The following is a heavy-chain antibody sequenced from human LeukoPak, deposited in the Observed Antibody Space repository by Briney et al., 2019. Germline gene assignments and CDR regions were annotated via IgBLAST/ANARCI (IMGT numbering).Heavy chain of an antibody. J-gene: IGHJ3*02. Sequence: GGSLRLSCAASGFTVSSNYMSWVRQAPGKGLEWVSVIYSGGSTYYTDSVKGRFTISRHNSQNTLFLQMNSLRAEDTAVYHCARVGGLDAFGIRGQGTMVTVSS. V-gene: IGHV3-53*04. CDR3: ARVGGLDAFGI. CDR1: GFTVSSNY. CDR2: IYSGGST. D-gene: IGHD1-26*01.